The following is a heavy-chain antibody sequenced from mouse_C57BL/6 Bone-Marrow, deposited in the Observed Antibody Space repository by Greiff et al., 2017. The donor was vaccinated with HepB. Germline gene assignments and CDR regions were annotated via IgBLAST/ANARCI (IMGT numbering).Heavy chain of an antibody. V-gene: IGHV5-17*01. D-gene: IGHD2-4*01. Sequence: ELKLMESGGGLVKPGGSLKLSCAASGFTFSDYGMHWVRQAPEKGLEWVAYISSGSSTIYYADTVKGRFTISRDNAKNTLFLQMTSLRSEDTAMYYCARNYDYDGFDYWGQGTTLTVSS. CDR1: GFTFSDYG. CDR3: ARNYDYDGFDY. CDR2: ISSGSSTI. J-gene: IGHJ2*01.